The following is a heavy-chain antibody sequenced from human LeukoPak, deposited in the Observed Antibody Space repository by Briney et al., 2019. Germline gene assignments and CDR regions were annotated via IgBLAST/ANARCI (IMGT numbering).Heavy chain of an antibody. CDR3: VKESAVAGAFDY. D-gene: IGHD6-19*01. J-gene: IGHJ4*02. V-gene: IGHV3-9*01. CDR1: GFTFDDYA. CDR2: ISWNSGSI. Sequence: GGSLRLSCAASGFTFDDYAMHWVRQAPGKGLEWVSGISWNSGSIGYADSVKGRFTISRDNAKNSLYLQMNSLRAEDTALYYCVKESAVAGAFDYWGQGTLVTVSS.